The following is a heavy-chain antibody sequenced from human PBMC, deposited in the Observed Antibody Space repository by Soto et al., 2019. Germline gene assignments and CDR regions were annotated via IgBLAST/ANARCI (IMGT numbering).Heavy chain of an antibody. V-gene: IGHV4-31*03. CDR1: GNSIATGAYY. CDR2: ISYSGTT. D-gene: IGHD2-2*01. J-gene: IGHJ3*02. Sequence: QVQLQESGPGLVKPSQTLSLTCTVSGNSIATGAYYWSWIRQHPGKGLEWIGYISYSGTTYYNPSLKSRFTISLDMSQNQFSLILTAVTAADTAVYYCARVGRSTTPRGAFDSWGPGTMVTVSS. CDR3: ARVGRSTTPRGAFDS.